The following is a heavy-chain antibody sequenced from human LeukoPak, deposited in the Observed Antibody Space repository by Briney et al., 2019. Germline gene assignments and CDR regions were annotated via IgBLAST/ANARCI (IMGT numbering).Heavy chain of an antibody. CDR2: LSSSTSTI. CDR3: ARWRGAQSEFEY. V-gene: IGHV3-48*04. Sequence: PGGSLRLSCAASGFTLSSYSMEWVRQAPGEGLEWVSHLSSSTSTIYYADSVKGRFTTSRDNAKNSLYLQMSSLRAEDTAVYYCARWRGAQSEFEYWGQGTLVTVSS. CDR1: GFTLSSYS. D-gene: IGHD3-3*01. J-gene: IGHJ4*02.